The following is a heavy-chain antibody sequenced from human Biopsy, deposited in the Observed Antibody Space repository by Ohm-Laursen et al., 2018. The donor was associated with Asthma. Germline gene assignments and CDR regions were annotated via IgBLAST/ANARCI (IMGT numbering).Heavy chain of an antibody. CDR3: AKELFPGWELRRGPDS. V-gene: IGHV3-30*18. Sequence: SLRLSCAAPKFIFRNYAMHWVRQSPDKGLEWLAVISFDETDQFYADSVKGRFTVSRDNPNNTLYLQLNSLRPEDTAVYYCAKELFPGWELRRGPDSWGQGTLVTVSS. D-gene: IGHD1-26*01. CDR2: ISFDETDQ. J-gene: IGHJ4*02. CDR1: KFIFRNYA.